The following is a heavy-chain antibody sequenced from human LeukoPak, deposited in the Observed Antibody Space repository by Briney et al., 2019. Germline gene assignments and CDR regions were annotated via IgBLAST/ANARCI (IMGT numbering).Heavy chain of an antibody. V-gene: IGHV4-59*08. J-gene: IGHJ4*02. CDR2: IYYSGST. Sequence: SETLSLTCTVSGGSISSYYWSWVRQPPGKGLEWIGYIYYSGSTNYNPSLKSRVTISVDTSKNQFSLKLSSVTAADTAVYYCARHYYDSSGYYPHPVDFDYWGQGTLVTVSS. CDR3: ARHYYDSSGYYPHPVDFDY. D-gene: IGHD3-22*01. CDR1: GGSISSYY.